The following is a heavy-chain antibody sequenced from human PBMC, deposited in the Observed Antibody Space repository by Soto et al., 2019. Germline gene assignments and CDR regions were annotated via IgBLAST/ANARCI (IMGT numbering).Heavy chain of an antibody. CDR1: GFVFEVYW. J-gene: IGHJ4*02. CDR2: ISDDGART. D-gene: IGHD2-2*01. V-gene: IGHV3-74*01. CDR3: TRGPRPSSVGTGAV. Sequence: LRLSCVASGFVFEVYWMHWVRQVPGKGLEWVSRISDDGARTDYADSVRGRFTISRDNANNALYLQMNALRGEDTAVYFCTRGPRPSSVGTGAVWGRGVLVTVSS.